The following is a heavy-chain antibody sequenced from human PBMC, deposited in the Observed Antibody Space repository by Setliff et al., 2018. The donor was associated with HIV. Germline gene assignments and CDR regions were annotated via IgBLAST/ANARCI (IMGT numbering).Heavy chain of an antibody. D-gene: IGHD3-3*01. CDR2: IFYSGHT. V-gene: IGHV4-39*07. CDR1: GGSISSSSYY. CDR3: ARSPGLRFVDS. J-gene: IGHJ4*02. Sequence: SETLSLTCTVSGGSISSSSYYWGWIRQPPGKGLEWIGNIFYSGHTFYNPSLKSRVTISVDTSKNQFSLKLSSVTAADTAVYYCARSPGLRFVDSWGQGTLVTVSS.